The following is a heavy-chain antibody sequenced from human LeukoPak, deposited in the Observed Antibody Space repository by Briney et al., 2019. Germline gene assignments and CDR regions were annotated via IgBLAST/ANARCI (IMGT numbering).Heavy chain of an antibody. V-gene: IGHV5-51*01. CDR3: ARRLSGLPPRNAFDI. CDR1: GYSFTSYW. J-gene: IGHJ3*02. Sequence: PGESLKISCKGSGYSFTSYWIGWVRQMPGKGLEWMGIIYPGDSDTRYSPSFQGQVTISADKSISTAYLQWSSLKASDTAMYYCARRLSGLPPRNAFDIWGQGTMVTVSS. CDR2: IYPGDSDT.